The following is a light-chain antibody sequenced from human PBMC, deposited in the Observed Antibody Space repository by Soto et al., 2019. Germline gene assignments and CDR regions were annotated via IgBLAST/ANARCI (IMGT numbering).Light chain of an antibody. CDR1: SSDVGSYNF. CDR2: EGS. V-gene: IGLV2-23*01. J-gene: IGLJ2*01. CDR3: CAYAGNGALV. Sequence: QSALTQPASVSGSPGQSITIYYIGTSSDVGSYNFVSWYQQHPGKPPKLIIYEGSKRPSGVSNRFSGSKSGNTASLIISGLQAEDEADYYCCAYAGNGALVFGGGTKVTVL.